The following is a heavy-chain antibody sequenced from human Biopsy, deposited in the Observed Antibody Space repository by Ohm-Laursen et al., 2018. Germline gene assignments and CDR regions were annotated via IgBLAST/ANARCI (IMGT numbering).Heavy chain of an antibody. D-gene: IGHD1-26*01. CDR2: IIPIFGTA. CDR1: GDSFTSYA. J-gene: IGHJ4*02. V-gene: IGHV1-69*13. CDR3: ARDALGGGSYRFFY. Sequence: SVKVSCKVSGDSFTSYAIGWVRQAPGQGLEWMGGIIPIFGTANYAQKFQGRVTITADESTSTAYMELSSLRSDDTAVYYCARDALGGGSYRFFYWGQGSLVTVSS.